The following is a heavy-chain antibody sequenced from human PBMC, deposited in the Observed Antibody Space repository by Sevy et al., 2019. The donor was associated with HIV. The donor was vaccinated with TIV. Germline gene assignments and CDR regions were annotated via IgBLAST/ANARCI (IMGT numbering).Heavy chain of an antibody. CDR2: IKQDGSEK. CDR1: GFTFSSYW. Sequence: GGSLRLSCAASGFTFSSYWMSWVRQAPGKGLEWVANIKQDGSEKYYVDSVKGRFTISRDNAKNSLYLQMNSLRAEDMAVYYCAREAPATPNYYYYGMDVWGQGTTVTVSS. J-gene: IGHJ6*02. D-gene: IGHD2-15*01. CDR3: AREAPATPNYYYYGMDV. V-gene: IGHV3-7*03.